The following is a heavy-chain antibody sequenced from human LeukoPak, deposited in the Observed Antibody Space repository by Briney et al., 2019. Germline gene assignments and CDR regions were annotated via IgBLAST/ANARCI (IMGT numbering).Heavy chain of an antibody. D-gene: IGHD6-19*01. CDR1: GGSISSYY. J-gene: IGHJ6*02. CDR3: ARVKTGYSSGWYPYYYGMDV. V-gene: IGHV4-59*12. Sequence: SSETLSLTCTVSGGSISSYYWSWIRQPPGKGLEWIGYIYYSGSTNYNPSLKSRVTISVDTSKNQFSLKLSSVTAADTAVYYCARVKTGYSSGWYPYYYGMDVWGQGTTVTVSS. CDR2: IYYSGST.